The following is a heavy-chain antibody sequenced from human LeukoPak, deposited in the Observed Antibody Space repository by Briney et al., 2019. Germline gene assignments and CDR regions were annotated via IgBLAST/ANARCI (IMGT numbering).Heavy chain of an antibody. Sequence: GGSLRLSCAASGFTFSSYGMHWVRQAPGKGLEWVAFIRYDGSNKYYADSVKGRFTISRDNSKNTLYLQMNSLRAEDTAVYYCAKISSIAAAEDFDYWGQGTLVTVSS. V-gene: IGHV3-30*02. CDR1: GFTFSSYG. CDR2: IRYDGSNK. D-gene: IGHD6-13*01. J-gene: IGHJ4*02. CDR3: AKISSIAAAEDFDY.